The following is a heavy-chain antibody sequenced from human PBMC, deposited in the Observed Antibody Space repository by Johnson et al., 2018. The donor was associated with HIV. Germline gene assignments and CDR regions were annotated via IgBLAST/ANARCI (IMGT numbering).Heavy chain of an antibody. J-gene: IGHJ3*02. CDR2: ISSSGSTI. CDR3: AREEGTDILTRGDAFDI. CDR1: GFTFSDHY. D-gene: IGHD3-9*01. Sequence: QVQLVESGGGLVQPGGSLRLSCAASGFTFSDHYMSWIRQAPGKGLEWVSYISSSGSTIYYADSVKGRFTMSRDNAKKSLYLQMNSLRAEDTAVYYCAREEGTDILTRGDAFDIWGQGTMVTVSS. V-gene: IGHV3-11*04.